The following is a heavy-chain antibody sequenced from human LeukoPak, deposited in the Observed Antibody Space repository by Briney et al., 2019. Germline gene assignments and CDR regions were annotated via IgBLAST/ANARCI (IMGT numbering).Heavy chain of an antibody. CDR3: AHTPGIAVAVPFDY. Sequence: SGPTLVKPTQTLTLTCTFSGFSLSTSGVGVGWIRQPPGKALEWLALIYWNDDKRYSPSLKSRLTITKDTSKNQVVLTMTNMDPVDTATYYCAHTPGIAVAVPFDYWGQGTLVTVSS. CDR1: GFSLSTSGVG. V-gene: IGHV2-5*01. CDR2: IYWNDDK. D-gene: IGHD6-19*01. J-gene: IGHJ4*02.